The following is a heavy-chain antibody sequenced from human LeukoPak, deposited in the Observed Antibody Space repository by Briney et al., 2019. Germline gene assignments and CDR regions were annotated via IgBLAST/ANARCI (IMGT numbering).Heavy chain of an antibody. V-gene: IGHV3-21*01. D-gene: IGHD2-2*01. CDR3: AGSTSKHQNDY. J-gene: IGHJ4*02. Sequence: PGGSLRLSCAASGFTFSSYSMNWVRQAPGKGLEWVSSISSSSSYIYYADSMKGRFTISRDNAKNSLYLQMNSLRAEDTAVYYCAGSTSKHQNDYWGQGTLVTVSS. CDR2: ISSSSSYI. CDR1: GFTFSSYS.